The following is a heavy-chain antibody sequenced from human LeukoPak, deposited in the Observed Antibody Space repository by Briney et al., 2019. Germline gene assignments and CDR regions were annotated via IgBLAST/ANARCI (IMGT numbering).Heavy chain of an antibody. Sequence: SETLSLTCAVYGGSFSGYYWSWIRQPPGKGLEWIGEIYHSGSTNYNPSLKSRVTISVDTSKNQFSLKLSSVTAADMAVYYCARHSFGRYSGSYFAYWGQGTLVTVSS. J-gene: IGHJ4*02. V-gene: IGHV4-34*01. CDR3: ARHSFGRYSGSYFAY. D-gene: IGHD1-26*01. CDR1: GGSFSGYY. CDR2: IYHSGST.